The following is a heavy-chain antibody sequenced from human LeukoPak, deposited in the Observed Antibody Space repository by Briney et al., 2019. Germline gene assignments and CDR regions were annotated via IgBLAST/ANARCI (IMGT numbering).Heavy chain of an antibody. D-gene: IGHD3-3*01. J-gene: IGHJ3*02. CDR3: AREEWSSDAFDI. V-gene: IGHV3-23*01. CDR1: GFTFSSYA. Sequence: PGGSLRLSCAASGFTFSSYAMSWVRQAPGMGLEWVSAISGSGGSTYYADSVKGRFTISRDNSKNTLYLQMNSPRAEDSAVYYCAREEWSSDAFDIWGQGTMVTVSS. CDR2: ISGSGGST.